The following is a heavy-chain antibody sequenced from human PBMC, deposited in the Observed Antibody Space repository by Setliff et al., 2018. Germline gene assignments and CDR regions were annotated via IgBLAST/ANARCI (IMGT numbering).Heavy chain of an antibody. V-gene: IGHV4-4*02. J-gene: IGHJ3*02. CDR1: GASITSNNW. CDR2: VYHNENT. Sequence: PSETLSLTCAVSGASITSNNWWSWVRQPPGMRLEWIGEVYHNENTNYNASLKSRVTISVDRSKDQSSLRLTSVTAADTAVYYCARTPRGGNSAFDIWGQGTMVTVSS. D-gene: IGHD2-21*02. CDR3: ARTPRGGNSAFDI.